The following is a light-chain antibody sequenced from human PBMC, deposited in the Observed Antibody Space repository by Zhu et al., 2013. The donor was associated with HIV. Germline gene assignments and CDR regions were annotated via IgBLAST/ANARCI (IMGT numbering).Light chain of an antibody. CDR2: GAS. CDR3: QQYGSSPET. Sequence: EIVLTQSPATLSLSLGERATLSCRASQSVRSNYLAWYQQTPGQAPRLLIYGASNRATGIPDRFSGSGSGTDFTLTISRLEPEDFAVYYCQQYGSSPETFGQGTKVEIK. J-gene: IGKJ1*01. V-gene: IGKV3-20*01. CDR1: QSVRSNY.